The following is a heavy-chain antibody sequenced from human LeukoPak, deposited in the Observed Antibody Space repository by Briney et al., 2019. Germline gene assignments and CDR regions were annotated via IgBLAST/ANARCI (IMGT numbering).Heavy chain of an antibody. J-gene: IGHJ5*02. CDR3: ARDEPMTTVARGGWFDP. V-gene: IGHV3-21*01. CDR1: GFTFSSYS. CDR2: ISSSSYI. D-gene: IGHD4-17*01. Sequence: PGGSLRLSCAASGFTFSSYSMNWVRQAPGRGLEWVSSISSSSYIYYADSVKGRFTISRDNAKNSLYLQMNSLRAEDTAVYYCARDEPMTTVARGGWFDPWGQGTLVTVSS.